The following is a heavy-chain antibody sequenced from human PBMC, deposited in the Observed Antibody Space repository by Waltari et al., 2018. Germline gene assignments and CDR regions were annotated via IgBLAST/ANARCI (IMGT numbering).Heavy chain of an antibody. V-gene: IGHV3-23*04. Sequence: EVQLVESGGGLVQPGRSLRLSCAASGFTFDDYAMHWVRQAPGKGLEWVSAISVSGGRTYYDESVKGRFTISRDNSKNTLYLQMNSLRAEDTAVYYCAKVLYYYGSGSYYNLRYYFDYWGQGTLVTVSS. CDR2: ISVSGGRT. J-gene: IGHJ4*02. CDR1: GFTFDDYA. CDR3: AKVLYYYGSGSYYNLRYYFDY. D-gene: IGHD3-10*01.